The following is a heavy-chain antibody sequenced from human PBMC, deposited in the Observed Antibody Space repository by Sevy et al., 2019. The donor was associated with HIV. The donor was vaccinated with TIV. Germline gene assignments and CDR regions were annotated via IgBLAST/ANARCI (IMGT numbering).Heavy chain of an antibody. V-gene: IGHV3-7*01. CDR2: TKEDGSER. J-gene: IGHJ5*01. Sequence: GGSLRLSCAASGFSFSIYWMSWVRQAPGKGLEWVASTKEDGSERKDVDSVKGRFIISRDNAKNALYLQMNSLRAEDTAVYYCVRDCYKDDSGDSDWFDSWGQGTLVTVSS. D-gene: IGHD3-22*01. CDR1: GFSFSIYW. CDR3: VRDCYKDDSGDSDWFDS.